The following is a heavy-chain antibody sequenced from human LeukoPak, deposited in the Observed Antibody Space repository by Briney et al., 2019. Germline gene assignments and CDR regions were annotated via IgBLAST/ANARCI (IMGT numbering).Heavy chain of an antibody. Sequence: ASVKVSCKASGYTFNNYGMIWVRQAPGQGLEWMGWINTNTGNPTYAQGFTGRFVFSLDISVSTAYLQITSLKAEDTAVYYCARESLYSFDSWGQGSLVIVSS. CDR1: GYTFNNYG. D-gene: IGHD3-16*01. CDR3: ARESLYSFDS. V-gene: IGHV7-4-1*02. CDR2: INTNTGNP. J-gene: IGHJ4*02.